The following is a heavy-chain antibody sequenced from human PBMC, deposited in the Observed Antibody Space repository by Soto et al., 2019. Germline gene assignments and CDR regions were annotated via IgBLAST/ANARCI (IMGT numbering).Heavy chain of an antibody. CDR1: GFTFSNYA. D-gene: IGHD6-19*01. V-gene: IGHV3-23*01. CDR3: AKEGTSGLYYFDY. Sequence: PGGSLRLSCAASGFTFSNYAMNWVRQAPGKGLEWVSTISGSGGSPYYADSVKGRFTISRDNFKNTLYLQMNSLRAGDSAIYYCAKEGTSGLYYFDYWGQGTLVTVSP. J-gene: IGHJ4*02. CDR2: ISGSGGSP.